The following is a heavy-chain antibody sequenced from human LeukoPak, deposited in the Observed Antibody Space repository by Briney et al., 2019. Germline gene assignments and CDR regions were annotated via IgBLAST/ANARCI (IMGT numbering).Heavy chain of an antibody. CDR3: ARAVGRSTDTAMVNYYYYYGMDV. J-gene: IGHJ6*02. D-gene: IGHD5-18*01. CDR2: INHSGST. Sequence: SETLSLTCAVYGGSFSGYYWSWIRQPPGKGLEWIGEINHSGSTNYNPSLKSRVTISVDTSKNQFSLKLSPVTAADTAVYYCARAVGRSTDTAMVNYYYYYGMDVWGQGTTVTVSS. CDR1: GGSFSGYY. V-gene: IGHV4-34*01.